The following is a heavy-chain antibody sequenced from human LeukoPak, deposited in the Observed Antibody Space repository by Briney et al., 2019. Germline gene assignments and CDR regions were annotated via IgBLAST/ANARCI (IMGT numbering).Heavy chain of an antibody. CDR3: ARDRPRDIVVVPAAKRRYYYGMDV. CDR1: GYTFTSYG. Sequence: ASVKVSCKASGYTFTSYGISWVRQAPGQGLEWMGWISAYNGNTNYAQKLQGRVTITTDTSTSTAYMELRSLRSDDTAVYYCARDRPRDIVVVPAAKRRYYYGMDVWGQGTTVTVSS. J-gene: IGHJ6*02. D-gene: IGHD2-2*01. V-gene: IGHV1-18*01. CDR2: ISAYNGNT.